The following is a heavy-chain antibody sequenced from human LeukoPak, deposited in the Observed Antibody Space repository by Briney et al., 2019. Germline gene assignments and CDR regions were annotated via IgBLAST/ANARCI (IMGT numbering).Heavy chain of an antibody. D-gene: IGHD6-19*01. CDR1: GDSINSHY. CDR2: VYNSRST. J-gene: IGHJ5*02. V-gene: IGHV4-59*11. CDR3: ARGGSSGPYNWFDP. Sequence: SETLSLTCNVSGDSINSHYWSWIRQPPGKGLEWIGYVYNSRSTNYNPSLKSRVTILEDKSKNQLSLRLTSVTAADTAVYYCARGGSSGPYNWFDPWGQGILVTVSS.